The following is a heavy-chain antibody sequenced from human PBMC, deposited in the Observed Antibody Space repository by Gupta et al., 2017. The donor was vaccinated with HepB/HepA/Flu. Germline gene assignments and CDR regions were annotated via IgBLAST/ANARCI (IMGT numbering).Heavy chain of an antibody. Sequence: QEHLIESGGGVVQPRRSLRLSCAASGFNFGLYGRNWARQGPGEGLEWVAVIWYDGSNINYADSVKGRFTISRDNSKNTLYLQMNGLRGEDTAVYYCARDGELESHYGLDVWGQGTTVTVSS. CDR2: IWYDGSNI. J-gene: IGHJ6*02. V-gene: IGHV3-33*01. CDR1: GFNFGLYG. D-gene: IGHD1-1*01. CDR3: ARDGELESHYGLDV.